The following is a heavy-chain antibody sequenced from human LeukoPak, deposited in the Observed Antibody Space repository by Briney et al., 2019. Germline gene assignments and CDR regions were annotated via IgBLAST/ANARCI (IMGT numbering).Heavy chain of an antibody. D-gene: IGHD5-12*01. J-gene: IGHJ4*02. CDR3: SRGFSSYDLPESLANYYFDN. CDR1: GGSISSYY. CDR2: FYSDDRT. Sequence: SETLSLTCTLSGGSISSYYWSWIRHPAGKAREWIGRFYSDDRTVYHPSLKSRIPLPVATPKNQFSLKLDSVNAADTAVDYCSRGFSSYDLPESLANYYFDNCGQGTLVTVSS. V-gene: IGHV4-4*07.